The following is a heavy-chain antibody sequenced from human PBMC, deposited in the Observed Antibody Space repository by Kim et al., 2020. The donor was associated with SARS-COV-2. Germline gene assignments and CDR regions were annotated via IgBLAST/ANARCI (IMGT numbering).Heavy chain of an antibody. CDR1: GGSFSGYY. D-gene: IGHD2-8*01. CDR2: INHSGST. J-gene: IGHJ6*02. V-gene: IGHV4-34*01. CDR3: ARVSPQYCTNGVCYTPRNYYDYGMDV. Sequence: SETLSLTCAVYGGSFSGYYWSWIRQPPGKGLGWIGEINHSGSTNYNPSLKSRVTISVDTSKNQFSLKLSSVTAADTAVYYCARVSPQYCTNGVCYTPRNYYDYGMDVWGQGTTVTVSS.